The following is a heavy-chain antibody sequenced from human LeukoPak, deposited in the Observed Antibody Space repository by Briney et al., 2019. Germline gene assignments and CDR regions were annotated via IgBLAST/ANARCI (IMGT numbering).Heavy chain of an antibody. CDR2: ISGSGGST. CDR1: GFIFSSYA. CDR3: GGGGGDNVGGSYRGDY. Sequence: GGSLRLSCAASGFIFSSYAMTWVRQAPGKGLEWVSAISGSGGSTYYSDSVKGRFTISRDNSKNTLYLRMNSLSAEDSAVYYWGGGGGDNVGGSYRGDYWGQGTLVTVSS. D-gene: IGHD3-16*02. J-gene: IGHJ4*02. V-gene: IGHV3-23*01.